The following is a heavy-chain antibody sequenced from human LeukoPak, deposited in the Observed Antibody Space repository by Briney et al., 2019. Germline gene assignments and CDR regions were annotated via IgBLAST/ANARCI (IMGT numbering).Heavy chain of an antibody. CDR2: ISSSSGYI. CDR1: GFIFSNYG. D-gene: IGHD6-13*01. V-gene: IGHV3-21*01. CDR3: ARARGVSSSWDAFDI. Sequence: GGSLRLSCAGSGFIFSNYGMHWVRQAPGKGLECVSSISSSSGYIYYADSVKGRFTISRDNAKLSLYLQMNSLRAEDTAVYYCARARGVSSSWDAFDIWGQGTMVTVSS. J-gene: IGHJ3*02.